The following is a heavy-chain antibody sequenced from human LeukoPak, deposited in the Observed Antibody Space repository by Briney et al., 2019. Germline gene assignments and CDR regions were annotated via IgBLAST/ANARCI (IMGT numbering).Heavy chain of an antibody. J-gene: IGHJ4*02. Sequence: PGGSLRLSCAASGFTFSSYGMHWVRQAPGKGLEWVAFIRYDGSNKYYADSVKGRFTISRDNSKNTLYLQMNSLRAEDTAVYYCALGKIATLKYWGQGTLVTVSS. CDR1: GFTFSSYG. D-gene: IGHD5-24*01. CDR2: IRYDGSNK. V-gene: IGHV3-30*02. CDR3: ALGKIATLKY.